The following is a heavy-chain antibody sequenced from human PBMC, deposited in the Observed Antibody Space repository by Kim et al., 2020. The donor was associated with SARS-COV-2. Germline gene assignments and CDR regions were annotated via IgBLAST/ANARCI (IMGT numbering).Heavy chain of an antibody. CDR2: TFYRSKWYT. J-gene: IGHJ4*02. CDR3: ARAVPGRYDY. CDR1: GDSVSNNYTA. V-gene: IGHV6-1*01. D-gene: IGHD6-19*01. Sequence: SQTLSLTCAISGDSVSNNYTAWNWIRQSPSRGLEWLGRTFYRSKWYTDYAVFVKSRVIITADTSKNQFSLQLNSVTPEDTAVYFCARAVPGRYDYWGQGTLVSVSS.